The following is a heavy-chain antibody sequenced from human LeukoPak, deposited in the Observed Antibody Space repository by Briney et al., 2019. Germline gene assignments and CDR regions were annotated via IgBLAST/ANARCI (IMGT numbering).Heavy chain of an antibody. CDR2: IIPIFGTA. Sequence: SVKVSCKASGGTFSSYAISWVRQAPEQGLEWMGGIIPIFGTANYAQKFQGRVTITADESTSTAYMELSSLRSEDTAVYYCASFSRASGYCDYWGQGTLVTVSS. CDR1: GGTFSSYA. J-gene: IGHJ4*02. CDR3: ASFSRASGYCDY. V-gene: IGHV1-69*13. D-gene: IGHD3-3*01.